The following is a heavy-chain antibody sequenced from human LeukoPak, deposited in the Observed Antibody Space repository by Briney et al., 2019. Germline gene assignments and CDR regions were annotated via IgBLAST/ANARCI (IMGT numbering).Heavy chain of an antibody. Sequence: GSLRLSCAASGFTFSSYSMNWVRQAPGKGLEWVSSISSSSSYIYYADSVKGRFTISRDNAKNSLYLQMNSLRAEDTAVYYCARDDYGDYYFDYWGQGTLVTVSS. CDR2: ISSSSSYI. CDR1: GFTFSSYS. CDR3: ARDDYGDYYFDY. J-gene: IGHJ4*02. V-gene: IGHV3-21*01. D-gene: IGHD4-17*01.